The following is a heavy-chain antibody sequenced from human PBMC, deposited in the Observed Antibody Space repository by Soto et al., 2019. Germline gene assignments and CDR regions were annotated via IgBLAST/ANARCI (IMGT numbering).Heavy chain of an antibody. Sequence: QVQLVQSGAEVKKPGSSVKVSCKASGGTFSTYTITWVRQALDQGLEWMGRIIPIIGIINSAQKFQGRVTITADKFTGTAYMELTRLRSDDTAVYYCAGDPDSHYNDSHASSYPWGQGTLVTVSS. J-gene: IGHJ5*02. CDR2: IIPIIGII. CDR1: GGTFSTYT. D-gene: IGHD3-22*01. CDR3: AGDPDSHYNDSHASSYP. V-gene: IGHV1-69*08.